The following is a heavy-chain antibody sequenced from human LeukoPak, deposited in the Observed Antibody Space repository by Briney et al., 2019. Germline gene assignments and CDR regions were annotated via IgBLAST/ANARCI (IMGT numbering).Heavy chain of an antibody. CDR1: GFTFSSYW. D-gene: IGHD2-15*01. CDR2: IKQDGSEK. CDR3: AREGLLGYCSGGSCYAFDY. V-gene: IGHV3-7*01. Sequence: PGGSLRLSCAASGFTFSSYWMSWVRQAPGKGLEWVANIKQDGSEKYYVDSVKGRFTISRDNAKNSLYLQMNSLRAEDTAVYYCAREGLLGYCSGGSCYAFDYWGQGTLVTVSS. J-gene: IGHJ4*02.